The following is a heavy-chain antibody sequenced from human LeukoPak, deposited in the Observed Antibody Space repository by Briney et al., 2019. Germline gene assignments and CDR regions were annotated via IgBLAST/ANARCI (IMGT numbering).Heavy chain of an antibody. J-gene: IGHJ4*02. CDR1: GFTFSSYG. Sequence: GGSLRLSCGASGFTFSSYGMKWVRQAPGKGLEWVSYISSDTVNIYYADSVKGRFTISRDNAAKSVYLHMNRLSAEDTAVYYCARDLNCAFDYWGQGNLVTVSS. D-gene: IGHD1-1*01. V-gene: IGHV3-48*01. CDR3: ARDLNCAFDY. CDR2: ISSDTVNI.